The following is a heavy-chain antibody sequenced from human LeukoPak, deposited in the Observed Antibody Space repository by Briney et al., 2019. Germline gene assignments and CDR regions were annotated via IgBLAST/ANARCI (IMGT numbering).Heavy chain of an antibody. J-gene: IGHJ4*02. CDR3: ARQRIAAAGPFDY. V-gene: IGHV4-34*01. Sequence: SETLSLTCAVYGGSFSGYYWSWIRQPPGKGLEWIGEINHSGSTNYNPSLKSRVTVSVDTSKNQFSLKLSSVTAADTAVYYCARQRIAAAGPFDYWGQGTLVTVSS. CDR1: GGSFSGYY. CDR2: INHSGST. D-gene: IGHD6-13*01.